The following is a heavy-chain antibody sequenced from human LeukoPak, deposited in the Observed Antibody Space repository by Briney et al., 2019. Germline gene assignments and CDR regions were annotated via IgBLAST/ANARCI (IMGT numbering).Heavy chain of an antibody. V-gene: IGHV3-30*02. CDR3: ARVVVAATLGWFDP. D-gene: IGHD2-15*01. Sequence: GGSLRLSCAASGFTFSSYGMHWVRQAPGKGLEWVAFIRYDGSNKYYADSVKGRFTISRDNSKNTLYLQMNSLRAEDTAVYYCARVVVAATLGWFDPWGQGTLVTVSS. CDR2: IRYDGSNK. J-gene: IGHJ5*02. CDR1: GFTFSSYG.